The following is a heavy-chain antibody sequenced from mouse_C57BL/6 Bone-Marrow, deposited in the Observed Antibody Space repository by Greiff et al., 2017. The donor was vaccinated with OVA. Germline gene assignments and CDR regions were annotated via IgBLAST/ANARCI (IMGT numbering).Heavy chain of an antibody. V-gene: IGHV1-50*01. CDR1: GYTFTSYW. J-gene: IGHJ2*01. CDR2: IDPSDSYT. Sequence: QVQLQQPGAELVKPGASVKLSCKASGYTFTSYWMQLVKQRPGQGLEWIGEIDPSDSYTNYNQKFKGKATLTVDTSSSTAYMQLSSLTSEDSAVYYCALYDPDYWGQGTTLTVSS. CDR3: ALYDPDY. D-gene: IGHD1-1*01.